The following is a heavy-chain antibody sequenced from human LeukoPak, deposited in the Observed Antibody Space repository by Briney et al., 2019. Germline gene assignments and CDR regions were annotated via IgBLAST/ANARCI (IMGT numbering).Heavy chain of an antibody. CDR1: GGSFSGYY. D-gene: IGHD1-26*01. V-gene: IGHV4-34*01. Sequence: SETLSLTCAVYGGSFSGYYWSWIRQPPGKGLEWIGEINHSGSTNYNPSLKSRVTISVDTSKNQFSLKLSSVTAADTAVYFCDRDRGAFDSWGQGTMVSVSS. CDR3: DRDRGAFDS. J-gene: IGHJ3*02. CDR2: INHSGST.